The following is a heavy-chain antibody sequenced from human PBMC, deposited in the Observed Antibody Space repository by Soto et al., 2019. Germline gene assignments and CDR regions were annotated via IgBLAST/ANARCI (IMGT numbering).Heavy chain of an antibody. CDR2: IYYSGST. D-gene: IGHD2-15*01. J-gene: IGHJ6*02. CDR1: GGSISSYY. Sequence: QVQLQESGPGLVKPSETLSLTCTVSGGSISSYYWNWIRQPPGKGLEWIGYIYYSGSTNYNPSLKSRVTISVDTSKNQFSLKLSSVTAADTAVYYCARDGGFCCGMDVWGQGTTVTVSS. V-gene: IGHV4-59*01. CDR3: ARDGGFCCGMDV.